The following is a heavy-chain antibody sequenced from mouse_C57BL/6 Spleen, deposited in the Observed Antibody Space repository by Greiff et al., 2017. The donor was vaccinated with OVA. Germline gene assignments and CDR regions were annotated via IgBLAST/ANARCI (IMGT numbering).Heavy chain of an antibody. J-gene: IGHJ3*01. CDR2: INYDGSST. Sequence: EVKLVESEGGLVQPGSSMKLSCTASGFTFSDYYMAWVRQVPEKGLEWVANINYDGSSTYYLDSLKSRFIISRDNAKNILYLQMSSLKSEDTATYDCARDDSTVVTSRGFAYWGQGTLVTVSA. CDR3: ARDDSTVVTSRGFAY. D-gene: IGHD1-1*01. V-gene: IGHV5-16*01. CDR1: GFTFSDYY.